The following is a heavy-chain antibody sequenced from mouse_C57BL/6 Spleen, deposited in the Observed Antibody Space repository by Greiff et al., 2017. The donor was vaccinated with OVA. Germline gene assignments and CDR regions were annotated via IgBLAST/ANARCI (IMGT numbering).Heavy chain of an antibody. Sequence: EVMLVESGGGLVKPGGSLKLSCAASGFTFSSYAMSWVRQTPEKRLEWVATISDGGSYTYYPDNVKGRFTISRDNAKNNLYLQMSHLKSEDTAMYYCARDLHYASSLFAYWGQGTLVTVSA. CDR2: ISDGGSYT. CDR3: ARDLHYASSLFAY. J-gene: IGHJ3*01. CDR1: GFTFSSYA. D-gene: IGHD1-1*02. V-gene: IGHV5-4*01.